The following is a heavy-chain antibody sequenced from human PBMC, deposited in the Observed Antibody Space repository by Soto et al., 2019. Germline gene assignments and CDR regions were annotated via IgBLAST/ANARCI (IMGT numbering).Heavy chain of an antibody. J-gene: IGHJ3*02. D-gene: IGHD3-22*01. CDR2: ITSSGSTI. Sequence: GGSLRLSCAASGFTFSDYYMSWIRQAPGKGLEWVSYITSSGSTIYYADSVKGRFTISRDNAKKSLYLQMNSLRVEDTAVYYCARGDYHDTSGPFSDAFDIWGQGTMVTVSS. CDR1: GFTFSDYY. CDR3: ARGDYHDTSGPFSDAFDI. V-gene: IGHV3-11*04.